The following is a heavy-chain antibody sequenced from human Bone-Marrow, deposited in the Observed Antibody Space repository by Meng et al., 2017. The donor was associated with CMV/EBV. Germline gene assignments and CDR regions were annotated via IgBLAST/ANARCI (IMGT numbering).Heavy chain of an antibody. CDR3: ARCNTSCSATLYNYYGMDV. D-gene: IGHD2-2*01. CDR1: GGTFSSYA. CDR2: IIPIFGTA. J-gene: IGHJ6*02. Sequence: SVKVSCKASGGTFSSYAISWVRQAPGQGLEWMGGIIPIFGTANYAQKFQGRVTITTDESTSTAYMERSSLRSEDTAVYYCARCNTSCSATLYNYYGMDVWGQGTTVNVSS. V-gene: IGHV1-69*05.